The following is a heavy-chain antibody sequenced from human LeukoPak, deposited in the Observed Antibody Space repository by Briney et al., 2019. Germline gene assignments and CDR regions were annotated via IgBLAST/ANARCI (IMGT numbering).Heavy chain of an antibody. V-gene: IGHV3-74*01. CDR2: INTAGSST. CDR1: GFTFSSYW. Sequence: GGSLRLSCAASGFTFSSYWMYWVRQAPGKGLVWVSRINTAGSSTSYADSVKGRFTISRDNAKNTLYLQMNSLRAEDTAVYYCARLGFPYYYYYMDVWGKGTTVTVSS. J-gene: IGHJ6*03. CDR3: ARLGFPYYYYYMDV. D-gene: IGHD1-26*01.